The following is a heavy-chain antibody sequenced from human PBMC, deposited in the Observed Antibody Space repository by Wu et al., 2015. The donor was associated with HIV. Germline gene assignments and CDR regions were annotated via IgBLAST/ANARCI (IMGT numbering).Heavy chain of an antibody. CDR2: INPNSGGT. D-gene: IGHD3-10*01. CDR3: AKVVAVGVATYYFDY. V-gene: IGHV1-2*02. Sequence: QVQLVQSGAEVKKPGASVKVSCKASGYTFSGYYINWVRQAPGQGLEWMGWINPNSGGTKYAQKFQGRFTMTRDTSISTVYMELRRLTSDDTAVYYCAKVVAVGVATYYFDYWGQGTLVTVSS. J-gene: IGHJ4*02. CDR1: GYTFSGYY.